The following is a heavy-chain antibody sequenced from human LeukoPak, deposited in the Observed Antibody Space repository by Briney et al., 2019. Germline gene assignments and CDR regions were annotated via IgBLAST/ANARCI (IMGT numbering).Heavy chain of an antibody. J-gene: IGHJ4*02. D-gene: IGHD5-12*01. V-gene: IGHV1-18*01. Sequence: GASMKVSCKASGFTFTSYGFSWVRQAPGQGLEWMGWVSANNGNTIYAQKLQGRVTMTTDTSSTTAYMELRSLRSDDTAVYYCARDLLAMIPSFCGEYWGQGTLVIVSS. CDR3: ARDLLAMIPSFCGEY. CDR2: VSANNGNT. CDR1: GFTFTSYG.